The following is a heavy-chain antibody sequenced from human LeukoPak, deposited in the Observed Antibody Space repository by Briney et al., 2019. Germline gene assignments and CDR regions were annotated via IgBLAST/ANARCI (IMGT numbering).Heavy chain of an antibody. J-gene: IGHJ4*02. D-gene: IGHD2-8*01. CDR3: TRENGAFSPFGY. CDR1: GGSITRTNS. CDR2: VSLTGLT. V-gene: IGHV4-4*02. Sequence: PSETLSLTCGVSGGSITRTNSWSWVRQPPGQGLEWIGEVSLTGLTNYNSSLSSRVIMALDTSKNHLSLNLISVTAADTAVYYCTRENGAFSPFGYWGQGTLVTVPS.